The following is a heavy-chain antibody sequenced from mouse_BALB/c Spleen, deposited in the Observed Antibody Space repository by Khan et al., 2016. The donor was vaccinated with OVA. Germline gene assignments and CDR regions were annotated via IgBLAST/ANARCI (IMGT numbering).Heavy chain of an antibody. CDR1: GYTFTTYW. Sequence: QVQLKQSGAEPAKPGASVKMSCKASGYTFTTYWMHWVKQRPGQGLEWIGYINPTSDYTDYNEKFKDKATLSADKSSSTAYMQLSSLTSEDSAVYYCARDRIDYWGQGTTLTVSS. CDR3: ARDRIDY. J-gene: IGHJ2*01. V-gene: IGHV1-7*01. CDR2: INPTSDYT.